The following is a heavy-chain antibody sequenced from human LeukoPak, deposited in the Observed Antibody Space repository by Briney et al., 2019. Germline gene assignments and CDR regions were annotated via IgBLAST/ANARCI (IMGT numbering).Heavy chain of an antibody. CDR3: GIGRADYSDSSDYYFSTNYFDY. CDR2: INHIGTT. D-gene: IGHD3-22*01. J-gene: IGHJ4*01. V-gene: IGHV4-34*01. CDR1: GGSFSGYY. Sequence: SETLSLTCAVYGGSFSGYYWSWIRQPPGKGLEWIGEINHIGTTNYNPSLKSRVAISVGTSKNQFSMKLSSVTAADTAVYYYGIGRADYSDSSDYYFSTNYFDYWGQGTLVTVPS.